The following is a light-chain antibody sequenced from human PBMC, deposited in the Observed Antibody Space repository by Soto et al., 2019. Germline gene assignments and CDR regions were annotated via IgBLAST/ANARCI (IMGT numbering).Light chain of an antibody. CDR1: SSDVGGYNY. Sequence: QSALTQPASVSGSLGQSITISCTGSSSDVGGYNYVSWYQQHPGKAPKLMIYEVNNRPSGVSNRFSGSRSGNTASLTISGLQAEDEADYYCSSYTDSSNYVFGTGTSSPS. J-gene: IGLJ1*01. V-gene: IGLV2-14*01. CDR2: EVN. CDR3: SSYTDSSNYV.